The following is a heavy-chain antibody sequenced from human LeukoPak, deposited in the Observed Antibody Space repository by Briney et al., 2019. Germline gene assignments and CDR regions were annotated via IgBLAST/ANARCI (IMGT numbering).Heavy chain of an antibody. CDR1: GFTFSTYT. V-gene: IGHV3-23*01. D-gene: IGHD1-14*01. J-gene: IGHJ4*02. Sequence: GGSLRLSCAASGFTFSTYTMAWVRQAPGGGLEGVPGISDNGGRTYYADSVKGRFAISRDDSKSTLYLQMNSLRGEDTAVYYCAKDFGRNLGGPGYWGRGTLVIVSS. CDR3: AKDFGRNLGGPGY. CDR2: ISDNGGRT.